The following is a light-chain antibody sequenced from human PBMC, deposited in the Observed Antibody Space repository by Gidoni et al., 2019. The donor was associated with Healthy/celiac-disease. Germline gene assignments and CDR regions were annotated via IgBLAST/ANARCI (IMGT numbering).Light chain of an antibody. Sequence: AIWITQSPSSLSASTGDRVTTTCRASQVISSYLAWYQQKPGKAPKLLIYAASTLQSGVPSRFSGSGSGTDFTLTISCLQSEDFATYYCQQYYSYPSTFGQGTKVEIK. J-gene: IGKJ1*01. CDR2: AAS. CDR1: QVISSY. CDR3: QQYYSYPST. V-gene: IGKV1-8*01.